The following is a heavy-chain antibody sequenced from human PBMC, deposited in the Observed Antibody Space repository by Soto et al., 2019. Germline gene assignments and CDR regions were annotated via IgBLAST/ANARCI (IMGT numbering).Heavy chain of an antibody. V-gene: IGHV1-18*01. CDR1: GYTFTNYG. CDR2: SNTYNANT. CDR3: ARDLWYSTRSTGRFDI. D-gene: IGHD6-13*01. Sequence: VQLVQSGVEVKKPGASVKVSCKASGYTFTNYGISWVRQAPGRGLEWMGWSNTYNANTDYAQKGQGRVNPTTETSTSTADMELRSLKPDDTAVYYCARDLWYSTRSTGRFDIWGQGTRRTVSS. J-gene: IGHJ3*02.